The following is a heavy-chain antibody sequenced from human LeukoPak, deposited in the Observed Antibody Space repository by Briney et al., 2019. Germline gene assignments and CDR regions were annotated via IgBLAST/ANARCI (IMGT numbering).Heavy chain of an antibody. CDR3: GKNTQYSGYYDC. Sequence: AGGSLRLSCAASGFTFSSYPMTWVRQAPGKGPEWVSFISDSGGITYYADSVKGRFTISRDNSKNTLYLQMNSLRAEDTAVYYCGKNTQYSGYYDCWGQGTLVAVSS. D-gene: IGHD6-6*01. V-gene: IGHV3-23*01. CDR2: ISDSGGIT. CDR1: GFTFSSYP. J-gene: IGHJ4*02.